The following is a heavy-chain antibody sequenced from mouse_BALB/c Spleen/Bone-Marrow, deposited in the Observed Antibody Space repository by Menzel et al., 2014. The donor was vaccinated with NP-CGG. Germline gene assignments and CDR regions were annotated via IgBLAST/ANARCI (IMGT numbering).Heavy chain of an antibody. D-gene: IGHD2-14*01. CDR1: GFTFSSYS. CDR2: ISNGGGST. V-gene: IGHV5-12-2*01. J-gene: IGHJ4*01. Sequence: EVMLVESGGGLVQPGGSLKLSCTASGFTFSSYSMSWVRQTPEKRLEWVAYISNGGGSTYYPDAVKGRFTISRDNAKNSMYLQMSSLKSEDTAMCYCTRHGEVRRFYYALDHWGQGTSVTVSS. CDR3: TRHGEVRRFYYALDH.